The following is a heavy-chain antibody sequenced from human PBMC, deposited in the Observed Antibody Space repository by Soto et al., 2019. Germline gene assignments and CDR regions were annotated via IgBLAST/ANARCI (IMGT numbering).Heavy chain of an antibody. J-gene: IGHJ4*02. Sequence: PXETLSLTCTVSGDSISGYYWSWIRQPPGKGLEWIAYIYYSGSSNSNPSLKSRVTISVDTSKNQFSLKLSSVTAADTAVYYCARHSNEYRKSLDYWGQGTLVTVSS. D-gene: IGHD1-1*01. CDR3: ARHSNEYRKSLDY. CDR1: GDSISGYY. V-gene: IGHV4-59*08. CDR2: IYYSGSS.